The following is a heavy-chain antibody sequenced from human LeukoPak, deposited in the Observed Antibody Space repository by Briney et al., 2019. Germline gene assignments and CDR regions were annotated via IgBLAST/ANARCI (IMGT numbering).Heavy chain of an antibody. Sequence: PGGSLRLSCVLSGLTFSDAWMSWVRQAPGKGLEWVGRIRNDRITDYAAPVQGRFSISRDNSKNTFYLQMNSLRTEDTGMYFCTCIATIFTVDYWGQGTLVTVSS. CDR3: TCIATIFTVDY. D-gene: IGHD5-12*01. J-gene: IGHJ4*02. CDR2: IRNDRIT. CDR1: GLTFSDAW. V-gene: IGHV3-15*01.